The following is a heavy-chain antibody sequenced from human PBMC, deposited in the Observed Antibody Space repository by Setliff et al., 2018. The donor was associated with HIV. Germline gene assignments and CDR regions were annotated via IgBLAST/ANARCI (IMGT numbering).Heavy chain of an antibody. CDR1: GGSISSHY. D-gene: IGHD2-15*01. CDR3: ARGPYCSGGSCYSSLDY. CDR2: IYHSGST. J-gene: IGHJ4*02. V-gene: IGHV4-59*11. Sequence: PSETLSLTCTVSGGSISSHYWSWIRQPPGKGLEWIGYIYHSGSTNYNPSLKSRVTISVDTSKNQFSLNLSSVTAADTAVYYCARGPYCSGGSCYSSLDYWGQGTLVTVSS.